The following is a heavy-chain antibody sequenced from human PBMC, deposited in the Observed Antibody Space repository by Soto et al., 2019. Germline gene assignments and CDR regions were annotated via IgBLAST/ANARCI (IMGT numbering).Heavy chain of an antibody. D-gene: IGHD7-27*01. Sequence: QMQLVQSGPEVKKPGTSVKVSCKASGFTFTSSAVQWVRQARGQRIEWIGWIVVGSGNTNYSQKYQESDTMTRDMSTSTDYMELSSLRFDDTAVYYCAADGRLLIYWGRYYYYVMEVWGQGKTVTVSS. J-gene: IGHJ6*02. V-gene: IGHV1-58*01. CDR1: GFTFTSSA. CDR2: IVVGSGNT. CDR3: AADGRLLIYWGRYYYYVMEV.